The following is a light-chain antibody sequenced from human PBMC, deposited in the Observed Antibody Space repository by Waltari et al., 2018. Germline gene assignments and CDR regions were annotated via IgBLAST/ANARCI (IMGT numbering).Light chain of an antibody. V-gene: IGLV2-14*01. J-gene: IGLJ1*01. CDR3: SSYASSSTFI. CDR2: EVS. CDR1: SRDIGGYNR. Sequence: QAALTQSPSVSGSPGQSVTISCTGTSRDIGGYNRFSWYQQHPGKAPKLMIYEVSKRPSGVSDRFSGSKSGNTASLTISGLQAEDEADYYCSSYASSSTFIFGAGTRLTVL.